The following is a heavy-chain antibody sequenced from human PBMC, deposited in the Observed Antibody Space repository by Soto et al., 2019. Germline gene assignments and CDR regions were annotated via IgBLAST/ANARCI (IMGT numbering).Heavy chain of an antibody. V-gene: IGHV3-23*01. D-gene: IGHD2-15*01. Sequence: GGSLRLSCAASGFTFSSYAMSWVRQAPGKGLEWVSAISGSGGSTYYADSVKGRFTISRDNSKNTLYLQMNSLRAEDTAVDYCAKDQPEYCSGGSCYSGAVDIWGQGTMVTVSS. CDR3: AKDQPEYCSGGSCYSGAVDI. CDR1: GFTFSSYA. J-gene: IGHJ3*02. CDR2: ISGSGGST.